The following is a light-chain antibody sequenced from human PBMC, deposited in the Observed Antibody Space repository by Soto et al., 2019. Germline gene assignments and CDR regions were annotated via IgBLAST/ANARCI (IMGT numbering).Light chain of an antibody. V-gene: IGKV3-20*01. CDR3: QLYGSSPPGT. J-gene: IGKJ1*01. Sequence: EIVLAQSPGTLSLSPGERATLSCRASQSVSSSHLAWYQQKPGQAPRLLIYGASSRATAIPDRFSGSGSGTDFTLTINRLEPEDFAVYYCQLYGSSPPGTFGQGTKVDIK. CDR1: QSVSSSH. CDR2: GAS.